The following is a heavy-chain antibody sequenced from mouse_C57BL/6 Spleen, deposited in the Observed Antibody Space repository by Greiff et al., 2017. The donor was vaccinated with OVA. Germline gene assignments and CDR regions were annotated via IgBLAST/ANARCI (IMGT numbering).Heavy chain of an antibody. CDR2: IYPGSGST. J-gene: IGHJ2*01. CDR3: ALNYYGSSPLDY. V-gene: IGHV1-55*01. CDR1: GYTFTSYW. D-gene: IGHD1-1*01. Sequence: VQLQQSGAELVKPGASVKMSCKASGYTFTSYWITWVKQRPGQGLEWIGDIYPGSGSTNYNEKFKSKATLTVDTSSSTAYMQLSSLTSEDSAVYYCALNYYGSSPLDYWGQGTTLTVSS.